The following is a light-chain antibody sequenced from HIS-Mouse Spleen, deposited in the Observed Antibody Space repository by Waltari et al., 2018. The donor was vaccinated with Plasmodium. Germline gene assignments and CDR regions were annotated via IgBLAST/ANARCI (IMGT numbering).Light chain of an antibody. J-gene: IGLJ3*02. V-gene: IGLV3-10*01. Sequence: SYELTQPPSVSVSPGQTARIPCSGDALPKKYAYWNQQKSGQAPVLVIYEDSKRPSGLPERFSGSSSGTMATLTISGAQVEDEADYYCYSTDSSGNHRVFGGGTKLTVL. CDR3: YSTDSSGNHRV. CDR1: ALPKKY. CDR2: EDS.